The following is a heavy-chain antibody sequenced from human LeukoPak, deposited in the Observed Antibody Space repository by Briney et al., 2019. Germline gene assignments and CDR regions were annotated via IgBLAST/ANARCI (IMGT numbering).Heavy chain of an antibody. CDR1: GGSISSYY. J-gene: IGHJ5*02. V-gene: IGHV4-4*07. CDR2: IYTSGST. D-gene: IGHD6-19*01. CDR3: GRAGGSGGWYERDKNGFDP. Sequence: SETLSLTCTVSGGSISSYYWSWIRQPAGKGLEWIGRIYTSGSTNYNPSLKSRVTMSVDTSKNQFSLKLSSVTAAATAVYYCGRAGGSGGWYERDKNGFDPWGQGTLVTVSS.